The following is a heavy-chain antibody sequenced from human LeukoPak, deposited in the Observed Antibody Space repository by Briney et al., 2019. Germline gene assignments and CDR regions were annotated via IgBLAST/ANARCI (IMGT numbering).Heavy chain of an antibody. CDR1: GYTFTSYD. V-gene: IGHV1-8*01. J-gene: IGHJ6*02. CDR2: MSPNSGNT. D-gene: IGHD2-15*01. CDR3: ARKIVVVAAFYYYYYGMDV. Sequence: ASVKVSCKASGYTFTSYDINWVRQATGQGLEWMGWMSPNSGNTGYAQKFQGRVTMTRNTSISTACMELSSLRSEDTAVYYCARKIVVVAAFYYYYYGMDVWGQGTTVTVSS.